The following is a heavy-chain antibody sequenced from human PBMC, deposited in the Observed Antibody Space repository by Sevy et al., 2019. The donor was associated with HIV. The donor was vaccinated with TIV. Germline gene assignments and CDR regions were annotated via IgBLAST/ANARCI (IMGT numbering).Heavy chain of an antibody. D-gene: IGHD6-13*01. CDR2: INHDGNNK. CDR3: ARDTGGIGMDV. Sequence: GGSLRLSCAVSGFTFSSHWMSWVRQAPGKGLEWVANINHDGNNKYYMDFLKGRFTISIDNAKNSLSLQMSSLRAEDTAMYYCARDTGGIGMDVWGQGTTVTVSS. CDR1: GFTFSSHW. V-gene: IGHV3-7*01. J-gene: IGHJ6*02.